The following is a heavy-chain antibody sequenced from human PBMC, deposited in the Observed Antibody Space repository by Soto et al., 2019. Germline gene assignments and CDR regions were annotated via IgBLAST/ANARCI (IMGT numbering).Heavy chain of an antibody. Sequence: QVQLVESGGGVVQPGRSLRLSCAASGFTFSSYGMHWVRQAPGKGLEWVAVIWYDGSNKYYADSVKGRFTNSRGNSKNTLYLQMNSLRAEDTAVYYWARGGSSRDPWYFDYWGQGTLVTVSS. J-gene: IGHJ4*02. CDR3: ARGGSSRDPWYFDY. CDR1: GFTFSSYG. D-gene: IGHD1-26*01. CDR2: IWYDGSNK. V-gene: IGHV3-33*01.